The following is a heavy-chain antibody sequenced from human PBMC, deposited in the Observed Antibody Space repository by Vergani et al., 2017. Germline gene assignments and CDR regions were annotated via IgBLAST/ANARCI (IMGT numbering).Heavy chain of an antibody. V-gene: IGHV4-59*01. CDR3: ARVGGGYYFNWFDP. CDR2: IYYSGST. Sequence: QVQLQESGPGLVKPSETLSLTCTVSGGSISSYYWSWIRQPPGKGLEWIGYIYYSGSTNYNPSLQSRVTISVDTSKIQFSLKLSSVTAADTAVYYCARVGGGYYFNWFDPWGQGTLVTVSS. CDR1: GGSISSYY. J-gene: IGHJ5*02. D-gene: IGHD3-10*01.